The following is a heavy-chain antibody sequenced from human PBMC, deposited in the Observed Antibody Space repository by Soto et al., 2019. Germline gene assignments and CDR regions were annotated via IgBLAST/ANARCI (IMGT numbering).Heavy chain of an antibody. CDR1: GFTFSSYG. Sequence: GGSLRLSCAASGFTFSSYGMHWVRQAPGKGLEWVAVISYDGSNKYYADSVKGRFTISRDNSKNTLYLQMNSLRAEDTAVYYCAKDLYYYGSGSYYPFDYWGQGTLVTV. J-gene: IGHJ4*02. CDR2: ISYDGSNK. D-gene: IGHD3-10*01. CDR3: AKDLYYYGSGSYYPFDY. V-gene: IGHV3-30*18.